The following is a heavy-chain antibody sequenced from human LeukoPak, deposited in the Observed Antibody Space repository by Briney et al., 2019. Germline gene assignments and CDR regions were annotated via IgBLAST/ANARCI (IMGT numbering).Heavy chain of an antibody. V-gene: IGHV3-23*01. CDR1: GFTFRSTV. Sequence: PGGSLRLSCAASGFTFRSTVMSWVRQAPGKGLEWVSVISGSGGNTNYADSVKGRFTITRDNSKNTLYLQVNSLRAEDTAVYYCAKGPAAAGRHFDYWGQGTLVTVSS. D-gene: IGHD6-13*01. CDR3: AKGPAAAGRHFDY. CDR2: ISGSGGNT. J-gene: IGHJ4*02.